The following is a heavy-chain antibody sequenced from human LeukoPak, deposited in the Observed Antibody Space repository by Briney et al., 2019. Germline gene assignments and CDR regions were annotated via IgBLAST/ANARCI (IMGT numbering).Heavy chain of an antibody. Sequence: PGGSLRLSCAASGFSVSNNYMSWVRQAPGKGLEWVSIIYSDGITYYIDSVKGRFTISRDNSKNTLYLQMSSLRAEDTAVYYCTRDSTTFRFGYWGQGTLVTVSS. V-gene: IGHV3-53*01. D-gene: IGHD4-11*01. CDR1: GFSVSNNY. CDR3: TRDSTTFRFGY. J-gene: IGHJ4*02. CDR2: IYSDGIT.